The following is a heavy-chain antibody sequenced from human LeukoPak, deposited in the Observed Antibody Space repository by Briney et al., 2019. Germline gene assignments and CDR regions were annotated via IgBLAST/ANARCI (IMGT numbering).Heavy chain of an antibody. Sequence: GGSLRLSCAASGFTFSRYDMSWVRQAPGKGLDWVSAISGSGGSTYYADSVKGRFTISRDNSKNKLYLQMNSLRAEDTAVYYCARGRVYYYGSGSYFPFDYWGQGTLVTVSS. J-gene: IGHJ4*02. V-gene: IGHV3-23*01. CDR1: GFTFSRYD. D-gene: IGHD3-10*01. CDR3: ARGRVYYYGSGSYFPFDY. CDR2: ISGSGGST.